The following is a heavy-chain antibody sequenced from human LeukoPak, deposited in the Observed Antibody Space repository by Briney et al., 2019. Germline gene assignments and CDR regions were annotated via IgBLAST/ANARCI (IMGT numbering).Heavy chain of an antibody. CDR2: IRYDGSNK. V-gene: IGHV3-30*02. Sequence: GGSLRLSCAASGFTFSSYGMHWVRQAPGKGLEWVAFIRYDGSNKYYADSVKGRFTISRDNSKNTLYLQMNSLRAEDTAVYYCAKDPGNYYGSGSYWNDYWGQGTLVTVPS. CDR3: AKDPGNYYGSGSYWNDY. J-gene: IGHJ4*02. CDR1: GFTFSSYG. D-gene: IGHD3-10*01.